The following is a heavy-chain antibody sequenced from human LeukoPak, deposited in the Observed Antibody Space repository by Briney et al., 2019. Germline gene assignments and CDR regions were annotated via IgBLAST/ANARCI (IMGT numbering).Heavy chain of an antibody. CDR1: GGSFSGYY. J-gene: IGHJ4*02. Sequence: SETLSLTCAVYGGSFSGYYWSWIRQPPGKGLEWIGEINHSGSTNYNPSLKSRVTISVDTSKNQFSLKLSSVTAADMAVYYCASKAAAGTGGIYFDYWGQGTLVTVSS. CDR2: INHSGST. CDR3: ASKAAAGTGGIYFDY. D-gene: IGHD6-13*01. V-gene: IGHV4-34*01.